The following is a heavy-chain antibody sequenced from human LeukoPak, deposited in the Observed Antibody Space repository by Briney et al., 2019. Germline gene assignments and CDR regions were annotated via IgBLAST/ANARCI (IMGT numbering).Heavy chain of an antibody. CDR1: GLTFSSRW. Sequence: GGSLRLSCAASGLTFSSRWMHWVRQAPGKGLVWVSHINGDGSWTSYADSVKGRFTISKDNAKNTVYLQMNNLRAEDTAVYYCVSFYETYWGRETLVTVSS. CDR3: VSFYETY. J-gene: IGHJ4*02. D-gene: IGHD2-2*01. CDR2: INGDGSWT. V-gene: IGHV3-74*01.